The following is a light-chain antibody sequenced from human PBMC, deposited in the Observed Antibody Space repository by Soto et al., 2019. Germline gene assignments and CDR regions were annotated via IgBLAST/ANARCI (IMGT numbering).Light chain of an antibody. CDR1: QSVSIN. CDR2: GAS. Sequence: EIVMTQSPATLSVSPGXRATLSCRASQSVSINLAWYQQKPGQAPRLLIYGASTRATGIPARFSGSGSGTEFTLTISSLQSEDFAVYYCQHYNNWPPWTFGQGTKVEIK. CDR3: QHYNNWPPWT. J-gene: IGKJ1*01. V-gene: IGKV3-15*01.